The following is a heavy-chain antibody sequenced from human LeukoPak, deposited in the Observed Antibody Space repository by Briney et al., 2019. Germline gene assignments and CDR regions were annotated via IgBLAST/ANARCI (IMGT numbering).Heavy chain of an antibody. D-gene: IGHD3-10*02. CDR2: ISSSNSSI. V-gene: IGHV3-48*04. J-gene: IGHJ6*04. Sequence: GGSLRLSCAASGFTFSTYSMNWVRQAPGKGLEWVSYISSSNSSIYYADSVKGRFTISRDNAKNSLYLQMNSLRAEDTAVYYCAELGITMIGGVWGKGTTVTISS. CDR1: GFTFSTYS. CDR3: AELGITMIGGV.